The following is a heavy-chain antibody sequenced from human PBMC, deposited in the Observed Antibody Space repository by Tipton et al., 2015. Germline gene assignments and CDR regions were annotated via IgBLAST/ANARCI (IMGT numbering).Heavy chain of an antibody. CDR3: ARGELGDFDS. J-gene: IGHJ4*02. CDR1: GYSISRGYS. Sequence: LRLSCAVSGYSISRGYSWAWIRQPPGKGLEWIGSVDHSGDSYSNPPLKSRVTISLDTSKNQFSLQLSSVTDADTAVYYCARGELGDFDSWGQGTLVTVSS. CDR2: VDHSGDS. D-gene: IGHD6-6*01. V-gene: IGHV4-38-2*01.